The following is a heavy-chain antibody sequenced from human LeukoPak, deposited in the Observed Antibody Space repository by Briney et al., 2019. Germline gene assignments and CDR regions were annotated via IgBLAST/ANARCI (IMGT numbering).Heavy chain of an antibody. D-gene: IGHD4-17*01. CDR3: ASRPPDYGDLFDY. V-gene: IGHV4-59*08. CDR2: IHYTGST. CDR1: SGSISTYY. J-gene: IGHJ4*02. Sequence: SETLSLTCTVSSGSISTYYWSWIRQPPGKRLEWIGFIHYTGSTNYNPSLKSRVTISVDTSKNHFSLRLSSVTAADTAVYYCASRPPDYGDLFDYWGQGTLVTVSS.